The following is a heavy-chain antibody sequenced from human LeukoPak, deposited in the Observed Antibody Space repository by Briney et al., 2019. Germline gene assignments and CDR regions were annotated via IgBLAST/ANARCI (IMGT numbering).Heavy chain of an antibody. V-gene: IGHV4-38-2*02. CDR2: IYHSGST. CDR1: GYSISSGYY. Sequence: PSETLSLTCTVSGYSISSGYYWGWIRQPPGKGLEWIGSIYHSGSTYYNPSLKSRVTISVDTSKNQFSLKLSSVTAADTAVYYCARPRRQGSSGPNWFDPWGQGTLVTVSS. CDR3: ARPRRQGSSGPNWFDP. J-gene: IGHJ5*02. D-gene: IGHD3-22*01.